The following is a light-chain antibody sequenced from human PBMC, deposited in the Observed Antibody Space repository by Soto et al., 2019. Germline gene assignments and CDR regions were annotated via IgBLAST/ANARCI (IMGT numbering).Light chain of an antibody. CDR1: QSVSSN. J-gene: IGKJ1*01. V-gene: IGKV3-15*01. Sequence: EIVMTQSPATLSVSPGERATLSCRASQSVSSNLAWYHQKPGQAPRRLIYGASTRATGIPARFSGSGSGTEFTLTISSLQSEDFAVYYCQQYNNWPRTFGQGTKVDIK. CDR2: GAS. CDR3: QQYNNWPRT.